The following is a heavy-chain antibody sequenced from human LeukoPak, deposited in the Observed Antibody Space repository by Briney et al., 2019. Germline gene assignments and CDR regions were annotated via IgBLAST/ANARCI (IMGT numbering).Heavy chain of an antibody. D-gene: IGHD6-13*01. CDR3: ARVILAAAGEDAFDI. J-gene: IGHJ3*02. CDR2: IYTSGNT. CDR1: GGSISSYY. Sequence: SETLSLTCTVSGGSISSYYWRWIRQPAGKGLEWIGRIYTSGNTNYNPSLKSRVTMSVDTSKNQFSLKLSSVTAADTAVYYCARVILAAAGEDAFDIWGQGTMVSVSS. V-gene: IGHV4-4*07.